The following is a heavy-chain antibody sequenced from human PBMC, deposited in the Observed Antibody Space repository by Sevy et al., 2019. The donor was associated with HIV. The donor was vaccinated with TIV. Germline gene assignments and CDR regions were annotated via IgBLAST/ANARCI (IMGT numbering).Heavy chain of an antibody. CDR1: GFTFSDAW. CDR2: IRSEGDGGTT. Sequence: GGSLRLSCAASGFTFSDAWMSWDRQAPRKGLEWVGRIRSEGDGGTTENAAPVKGRFSIARDDSKNIVYVQMNSLKTEDTGVYYCTTEGADWGQGTLVTVSS. CDR3: TTEGAD. J-gene: IGHJ4*02. V-gene: IGHV3-15*01.